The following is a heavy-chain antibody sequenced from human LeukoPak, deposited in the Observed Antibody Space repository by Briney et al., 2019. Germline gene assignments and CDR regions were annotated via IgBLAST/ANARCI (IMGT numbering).Heavy chain of an antibody. J-gene: IGHJ4*02. CDR2: INPNSGGT. CDR1: GYTFTGYY. V-gene: IGHV1-2*02. CDR3: ARVYYYDSSGYYYGSYFDY. D-gene: IGHD3-22*01. Sequence: GASVKVSCKASGYTFTGYYMHWVRQAPGQGLEWMGWINPNSGGTNYAQKFQGRVTMTRDTSISTAYMELSRLRSDDTAVYYCARVYYYDSSGYYYGSYFDYWGQGTLVTVSS.